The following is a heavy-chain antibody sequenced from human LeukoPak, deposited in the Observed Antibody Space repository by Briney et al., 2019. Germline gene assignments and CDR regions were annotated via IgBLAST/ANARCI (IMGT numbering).Heavy chain of an antibody. Sequence: ASVKVSCKASGYTFTDYYLHWVRQAPGQGLEWMGWINPNTGATDYAQNFQGRVAMTRDTSISTAYMDLSRLRSDDTAVYYCARHRSVAGQDYFDYWGQGTLVTVSS. CDR3: ARHRSVAGQDYFDY. V-gene: IGHV1-2*02. CDR2: INPNTGAT. J-gene: IGHJ4*02. D-gene: IGHD6-19*01. CDR1: GYTFTDYY.